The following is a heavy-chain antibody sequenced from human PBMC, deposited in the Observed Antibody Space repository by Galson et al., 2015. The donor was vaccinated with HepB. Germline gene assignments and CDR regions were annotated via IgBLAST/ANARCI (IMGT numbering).Heavy chain of an antibody. J-gene: IGHJ4*02. D-gene: IGHD3-22*01. CDR2: ISGDGSST. CDR1: GFTFNNYA. CDR3: AKEGDYDGSGYFGFDF. V-gene: IGHV3-23*01. Sequence: SLRLSCAGDGFTFNNYAMSWVRQAPGKGLEWVSGISGDGSSTYYTDSLKGRFAISRDNSKKTLYLQINRLRVEDTAVYYCAKEGDYDGSGYFGFDFWGQGTVVTVSS.